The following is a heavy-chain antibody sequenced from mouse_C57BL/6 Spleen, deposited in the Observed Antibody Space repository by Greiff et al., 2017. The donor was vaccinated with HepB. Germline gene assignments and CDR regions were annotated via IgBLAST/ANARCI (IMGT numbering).Heavy chain of an antibody. CDR3: ARAPYDYDWYFDV. CDR2: INYDGSST. Sequence: EVKLMDSEGGLVQPGSSMKLSCTASGFTFSDYYMAWVSQVPEKGLEWVANINYDGSSTDYLESLKSRFIISRDNAKNILYLQMSSLKAEDTATYYWARAPYDYDWYFDVWGTGTTVTVSS. J-gene: IGHJ1*03. D-gene: IGHD2-4*01. V-gene: IGHV5-16*01. CDR1: GFTFSDYY.